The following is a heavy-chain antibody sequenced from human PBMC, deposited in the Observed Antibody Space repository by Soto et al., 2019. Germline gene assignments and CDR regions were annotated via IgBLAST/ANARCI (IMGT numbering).Heavy chain of an antibody. Sequence: PSETLSLTCAVYGGSVNGYYWNWIRQPPGKGLEWIGEINHTGGTHYNPSLKSRVTMSVDTSKNQFSLRLSSVTAAETAIYYCATSITVFGLLIPPFDPWGQGTQVTVSS. V-gene: IGHV4-34*01. CDR3: ATSITVFGLLIPPFDP. CDR1: GGSVNGYY. J-gene: IGHJ5*02. D-gene: IGHD3-3*01. CDR2: INHTGGT.